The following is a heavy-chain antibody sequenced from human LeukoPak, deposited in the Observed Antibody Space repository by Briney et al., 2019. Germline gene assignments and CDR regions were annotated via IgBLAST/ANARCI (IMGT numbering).Heavy chain of an antibody. CDR1: GFTFSSYA. Sequence: GSLRLSCAASGFTFSSYAMSWVRQAPGKGLEWVSAISGSGGSTYYADSVKGRFTISRDNSKNTLYLQMNSLRAEDTAVYYCAKAPRRCSGGSCYPAQFDYWGQGTLVTVSS. V-gene: IGHV3-23*01. D-gene: IGHD2-15*01. CDR2: ISGSGGST. J-gene: IGHJ4*02. CDR3: AKAPRRCSGGSCYPAQFDY.